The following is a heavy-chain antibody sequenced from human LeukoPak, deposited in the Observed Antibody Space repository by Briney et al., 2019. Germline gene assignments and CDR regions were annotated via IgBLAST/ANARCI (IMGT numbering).Heavy chain of an antibody. CDR3: ARVSQQLVPYYYYYYYMDV. J-gene: IGHJ6*03. CDR1: GGSISSYY. Sequence: SSETLSLTCTVSGGSISSYYWSWIRQPAGKGLEWIGRIYTSGSTNYNPSLKSRVTMSVDTSKNQFSLKLSSVTAADTAVYYCARVSQQLVPYYYYYYYMDVWGKGTTVTVSS. CDR2: IYTSGST. D-gene: IGHD6-13*01. V-gene: IGHV4-4*07.